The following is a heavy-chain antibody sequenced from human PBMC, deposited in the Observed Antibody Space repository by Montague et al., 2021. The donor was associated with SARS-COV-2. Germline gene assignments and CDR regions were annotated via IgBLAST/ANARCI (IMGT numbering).Heavy chain of an antibody. J-gene: IGHJ4*02. Sequence: SETLSLTCTVSGDSVSSGRYFWTWVRQAPGKGLEWIGYIFYFGDVXYNPSLRSRVTISVDTSNNQFSLRLSSVTAADTAKYYCARVGNYLGFYWSQGTLVTVSS. D-gene: IGHD3-10*01. V-gene: IGHV4-61*01. CDR1: GDSVSSGRYF. CDR3: ARVGNYLGFY. CDR2: IFYFGDV.